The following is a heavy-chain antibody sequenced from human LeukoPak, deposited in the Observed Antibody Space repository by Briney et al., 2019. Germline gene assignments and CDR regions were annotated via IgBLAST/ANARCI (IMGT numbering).Heavy chain of an antibody. CDR1: GFTFSHYY. V-gene: IGHV3-11*04. Sequence: PGGSLRLSCAASGFTFSHYYMSWIRQAPGKGLEWVSYVSSSGSTRYYADSVKGRFTISRDNAKNTLYLQMNSLRAEDTAVYYCARDRGAYYDSSGYYFDAFDIWGQGTMVTVSS. CDR2: VSSSGSTR. CDR3: ARDRGAYYDSSGYYFDAFDI. D-gene: IGHD3-22*01. J-gene: IGHJ3*02.